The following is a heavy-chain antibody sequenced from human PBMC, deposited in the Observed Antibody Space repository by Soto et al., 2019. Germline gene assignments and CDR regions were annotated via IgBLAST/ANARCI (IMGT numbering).Heavy chain of an antibody. V-gene: IGHV1-18*01. CDR1: GYAFTTYG. D-gene: IGHD1-1*01. Sequence: QVHLVQSGAEVKKPGASVKVSCQASGYAFTTYGITWVRQAPGQGLEWMGWISAHNGNTNYAQQLQGRVTVTRDTSTSTAYMELRSRRSDDTGVYYCARGRYGDYWGQGALVTVSS. CDR3: ARGRYGDY. CDR2: ISAHNGNT. J-gene: IGHJ4*02.